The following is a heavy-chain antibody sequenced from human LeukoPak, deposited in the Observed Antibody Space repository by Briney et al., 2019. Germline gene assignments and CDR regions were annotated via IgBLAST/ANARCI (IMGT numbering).Heavy chain of an antibody. J-gene: IGHJ4*02. CDR3: ARASTPKVGATIYYFDH. CDR2: INTNTGNP. Sequence: GASVKVSCKASGYTFTSYYMHWVRQAPGQGLESLGWINTNTGNPTYAQDFAGRFVFSLDTSVSTAYLQISGLKAEDTAVYYCARASTPKVGATIYYFDHWGQGTLVTVSS. V-gene: IGHV7-4-1*02. D-gene: IGHD1-26*01. CDR1: GYTFTSYY.